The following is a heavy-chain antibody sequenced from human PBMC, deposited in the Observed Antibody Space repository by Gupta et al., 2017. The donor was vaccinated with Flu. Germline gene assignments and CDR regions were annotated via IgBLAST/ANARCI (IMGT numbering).Heavy chain of an antibody. CDR1: GFGFRKYG. CDR2: TSYDETNK. J-gene: IGHJ6*02. V-gene: IGHV3-30*18. CDR3: AKDWKWNFNNFGMNV. Sequence: QQQGVESGGGVVQPGRPLRLACAACGFGFRKYGLHWVCQAPGKGLEWVAVTSYDETNKYYADSVKGRFTISRDNSKNTLYLQMNSLRTEDTAVYYCAKDWKWNFNNFGMNVWGQGTTVTVSS. D-gene: IGHD1-1*01.